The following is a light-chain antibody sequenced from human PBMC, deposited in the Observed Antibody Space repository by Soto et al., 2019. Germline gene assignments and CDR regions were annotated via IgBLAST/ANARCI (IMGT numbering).Light chain of an antibody. Sequence: EVVMTQSPLSLPVTLGQPASIFCRSSQSLLYSDGKXFLTLFHQRPGQAPRRLIYEVSNRDSGVPDRFSGSGSGTDFTLKISRVEAEDVGVYYCMQGTHWPLTFGGGTKVEIK. V-gene: IGKV2-30*01. CDR3: MQGTHWPLT. CDR1: QSLLYSDGKXF. CDR2: EVS. J-gene: IGKJ4*01.